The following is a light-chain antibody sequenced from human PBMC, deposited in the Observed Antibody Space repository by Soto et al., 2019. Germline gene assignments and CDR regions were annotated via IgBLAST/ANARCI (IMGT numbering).Light chain of an antibody. CDR2: DVR. CDR3: SSYTSSSTWV. V-gene: IGLV2-14*01. CDR1: SSDVGRYNY. J-gene: IGLJ3*02. Sequence: QSVLTQPASVSGSPGQSITISCTGTSSDVGRYNYVSWYQQHPGKAPKLMIYDVRNRPSGVSNRFSGSKSGNTASLTISGLQAEDEADYYCSSYTSSSTWVFGGGTKVTVL.